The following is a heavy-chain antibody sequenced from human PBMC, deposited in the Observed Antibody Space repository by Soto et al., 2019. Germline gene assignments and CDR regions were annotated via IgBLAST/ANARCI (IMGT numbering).Heavy chain of an antibody. CDR3: ARGPAVDVGPTYFDY. V-gene: IGHV1-69*01. CDR2: IIPVSGTT. Sequence: QVQLVQSGAEVKKPGSSVKVSCKAIGGAISGYAISWVRQAPGQGLEWMGGIIPVSGTTTYAQKFQARVTITADESTTTAYMELSSLRSEDTAVYYCARGPAVDVGPTYFDYWGQGTPVTVSP. D-gene: IGHD1-26*01. J-gene: IGHJ4*02. CDR1: GGAISGYA.